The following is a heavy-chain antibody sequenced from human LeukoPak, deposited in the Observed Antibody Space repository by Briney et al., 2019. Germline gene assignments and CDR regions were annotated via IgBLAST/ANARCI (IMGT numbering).Heavy chain of an antibody. J-gene: IGHJ5*02. D-gene: IGHD1-26*01. V-gene: IGHV4-4*09. CDR2: IHSNGYT. CDR1: GGSISSYY. CDR3: AKRQGPSSGSYNYFDP. Sequence: SETLSLTCTVSGGSISSYYWSWIRQPPRQGLEWIACIHSNGYTNYNPSLKSRVTISVDTSKNQFSLKVTSVTAADTAVYYCAKRQGPSSGSYNYFDPWGQGTLVTVSS.